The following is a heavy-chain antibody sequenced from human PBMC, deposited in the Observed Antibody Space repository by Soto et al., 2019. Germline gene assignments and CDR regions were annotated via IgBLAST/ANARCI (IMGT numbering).Heavy chain of an antibody. Sequence: GESLKISCKGSGYSFTSYWIGWVRQMPGKGLEWMGIIYPGDSDTRYSPSFQGQVTISADKSINTAYLQWSSLKASDTAMYYCARPDIRPTDAFDIWGQGTMVTVSS. D-gene: IGHD5-12*01. CDR1: GYSFTSYW. J-gene: IGHJ3*02. V-gene: IGHV5-51*01. CDR2: IYPGDSDT. CDR3: ARPDIRPTDAFDI.